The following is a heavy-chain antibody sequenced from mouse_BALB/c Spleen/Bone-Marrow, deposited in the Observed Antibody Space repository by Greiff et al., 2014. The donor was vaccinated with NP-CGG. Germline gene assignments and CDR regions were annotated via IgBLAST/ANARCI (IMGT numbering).Heavy chain of an antibody. J-gene: IGHJ3*01. V-gene: IGHV1-18*01. Sequence: EVHLVESGPELVKPGASVKISCKTSGYTFTEYTIHWVKQSHGKSLEWIGNINPNIGGTTYNQKFKGKATLTVDMSSSTAYMDLRSLTSEDSAVYYCARGRFAYWGQGTLVTVSA. CDR2: INPNIGGT. CDR1: GYTFTEYT. CDR3: ARGRFAY.